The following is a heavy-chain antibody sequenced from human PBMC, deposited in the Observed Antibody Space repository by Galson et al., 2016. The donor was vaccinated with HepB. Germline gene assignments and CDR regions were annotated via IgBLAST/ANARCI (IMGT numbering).Heavy chain of an antibody. D-gene: IGHD6-19*01. CDR3: ARRAGPNGAFYFDF. Sequence: QSGAEVKKPGESLKISCKVSGYTFTNYDIAWVRQKPGTGLEWMGIIYPDDSDTRYSDTRYNPSFHGQVTISADRSMNTAYLHWSSLRASDTAIYYCARRAGPNGAFYFDFWGRGTLVTVSS. V-gene: IGHV5-51*01. J-gene: IGHJ4*02. CDR1: GYTFTNYD. CDR2: IYPDDSDTRYSDT.